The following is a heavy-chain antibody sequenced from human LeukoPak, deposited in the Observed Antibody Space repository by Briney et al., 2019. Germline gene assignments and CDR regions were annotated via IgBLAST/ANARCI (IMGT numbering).Heavy chain of an antibody. CDR2: IYYSGST. V-gene: IGHV4-59*01. CDR3: ARSRDGYNLKPYYFDY. CDR1: GGSISSYH. Sequence: PSETLSLTCTASGGSISSYHWSWIRQPPGKGLEWIGHIYYSGSTNYNPSLKSRVTISIDTSENQFSLKLSSVTAADTAVYYCARSRDGYNLKPYYFDYWGQGTLVTVSS. J-gene: IGHJ4*02. D-gene: IGHD5-24*01.